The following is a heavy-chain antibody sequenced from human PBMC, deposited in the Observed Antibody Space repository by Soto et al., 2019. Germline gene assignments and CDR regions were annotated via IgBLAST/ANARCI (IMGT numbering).Heavy chain of an antibody. CDR1: GGTFSSYA. Sequence: SVKVSCKASGGTFSSYAISWVRQAPGQGLEWMGGIIPIFGTANYAQKFQGRVTITADESTSTAYMELSSLRSEDTAVYYCASGDIVVVPAALSYYYYYGMDVWGQGTTVTVSS. J-gene: IGHJ6*02. V-gene: IGHV1-69*13. D-gene: IGHD2-2*01. CDR3: ASGDIVVVPAALSYYYYYGMDV. CDR2: IIPIFGTA.